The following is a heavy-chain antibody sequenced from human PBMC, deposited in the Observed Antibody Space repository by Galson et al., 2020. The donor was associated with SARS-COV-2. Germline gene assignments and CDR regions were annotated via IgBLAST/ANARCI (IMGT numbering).Heavy chain of an antibody. CDR3: ARGGKWGQPYYFDY. V-gene: IGHV3-30*04. J-gene: IGHJ4*02. CDR2: ISSDGSNS. Sequence: GGSLRLSCAASGFTFSNYVMHWVRQAPGKGPEWLAVISSDGSNSFYADSLKGRFTISRDNSKRTLYLQMNSLRAEDSAVYYCARGGKWGQPYYFDYWGQGTLVTVSS. CDR1: GFTFSNYV. D-gene: IGHD1-26*01.